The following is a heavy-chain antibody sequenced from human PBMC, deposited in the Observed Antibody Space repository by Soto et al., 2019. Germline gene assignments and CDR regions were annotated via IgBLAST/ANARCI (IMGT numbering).Heavy chain of an antibody. CDR3: ARDGVRRRWISMDY. CDR1: GFTFSSYA. D-gene: IGHD5-12*01. J-gene: IGHJ4*02. Sequence: GGSLRLSCAASGFTFSSYAMHWVRQAPGKGLEWVAVISYDGSNKYYADSVKGRFTISRDNSKNTLYLQMNSLRAEDTAVYYCARDGVRRRWISMDYWGQGTLVTVSS. V-gene: IGHV3-30-3*01. CDR2: ISYDGSNK.